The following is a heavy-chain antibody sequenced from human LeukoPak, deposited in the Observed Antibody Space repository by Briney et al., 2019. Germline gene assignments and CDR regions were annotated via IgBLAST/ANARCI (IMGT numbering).Heavy chain of an antibody. D-gene: IGHD2-21*02. V-gene: IGHV4-34*01. CDR1: GGSFSGYY. J-gene: IGHJ4*02. CDR3: ARDNRLPGRAYCGGDCYADY. CDR2: INHSGST. Sequence: SETLSLTCAVYGGSFSGYYWSWIRQPPGKGLEWIGEINHSGSTNYNPSLKSRVTISVDTSKNQFSLKLSSVTAADTAVYYCARDNRLPGRAYCGGDCYADYWGQGTLVTVSS.